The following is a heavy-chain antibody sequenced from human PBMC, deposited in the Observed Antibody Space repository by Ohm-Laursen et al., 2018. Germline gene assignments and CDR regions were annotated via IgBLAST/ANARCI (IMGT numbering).Heavy chain of an antibody. CDR3: ARAAYAGNSHFDY. J-gene: IGHJ4*02. CDR2: IYHSGNT. V-gene: IGHV4-38-2*02. CDR1: GGSISSYY. Sequence: TLSLTCTVSGGSISSYYWSWIRQPPGKGLECIGSIYHSGNTYYNPSLKSRVTISVDTSKNQFSLKMNSVTAADTAVYYCARAAYAGNSHFDYWGQGTLVTVSS. D-gene: IGHD4-23*01.